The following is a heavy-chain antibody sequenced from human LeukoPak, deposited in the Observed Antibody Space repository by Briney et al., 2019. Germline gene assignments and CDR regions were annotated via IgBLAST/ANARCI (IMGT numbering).Heavy chain of an antibody. CDR1: GGSISSYY. Sequence: PSVTLSLTCTVSGGSISSYYWSWIRQPPGKGLEWIGYIYYSGSTNYNPSLKSRVTISVDTSKNRFSLKLSSVTAADTAVYYCAREARYYYDSSGSSLFDYWGQGTLVTVSS. CDR3: AREARYYYDSSGSSLFDY. CDR2: IYYSGST. V-gene: IGHV4-59*01. J-gene: IGHJ4*02. D-gene: IGHD3-22*01.